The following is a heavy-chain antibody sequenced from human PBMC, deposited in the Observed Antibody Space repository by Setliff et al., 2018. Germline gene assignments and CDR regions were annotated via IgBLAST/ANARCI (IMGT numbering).Heavy chain of an antibody. CDR3: VRDDADNYDAFDN. J-gene: IGHJ3*02. D-gene: IGHD3-22*01. CDR2: IRYDGSTK. V-gene: IGHV3-7*01. Sequence: GGSLRLSCAASGFTFSGYYMQWVRQAPGKGLEWVAFIRYDGSTKDYLDSVKGRFTISRDNAKRSLYLQMNGLRADDTGVYYCVRDDADNYDAFDNWGQGTLVTVSS. CDR1: GFTFSGYY.